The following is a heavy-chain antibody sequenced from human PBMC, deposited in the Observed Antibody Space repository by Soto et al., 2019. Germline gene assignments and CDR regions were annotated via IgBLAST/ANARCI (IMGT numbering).Heavy chain of an antibody. D-gene: IGHD5-18*01. CDR3: AKDRSVDTRDWFDP. J-gene: IGHJ5*02. CDR1: GFTFGTYV. Sequence: GGSLRLSCAASGFTFGTYVMNWVRQAPGKGLEWVSGITGSGGSTYYADSVKGRFTISRDNSKNTLYLQMNSLRGDDTAVYYCAKDRSVDTRDWFDPWGQGTLVTVSS. V-gene: IGHV3-23*01. CDR2: ITGSGGST.